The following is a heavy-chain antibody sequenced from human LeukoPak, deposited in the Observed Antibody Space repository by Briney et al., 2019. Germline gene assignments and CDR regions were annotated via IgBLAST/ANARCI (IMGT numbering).Heavy chain of an antibody. CDR1: GFTFSSYS. V-gene: IGHV3-21*01. J-gene: IGHJ6*02. D-gene: IGHD3-10*01. CDR2: ISSSSSYI. CDR3: HGSGSYYYYYGMDV. Sequence: PGGSLRLSCAASGFTFSSYSMNWVRQAPGKGLEWVSSISSSSSYIYYADSVKGRFTISRDNAKNSLYLQMKSLRAEDTAVYYCHGSGSYYYYYGMDVWGQGTTVTVSS.